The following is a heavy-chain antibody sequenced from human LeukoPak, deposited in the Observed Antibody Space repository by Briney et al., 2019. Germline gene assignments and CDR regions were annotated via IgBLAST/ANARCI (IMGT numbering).Heavy chain of an antibody. D-gene: IGHD2-15*01. CDR1: GFTFDDYG. CDR2: INWNGGST. CDR3: ARSVAASRDY. J-gene: IGHJ4*02. Sequence: GGSLRLSCAASGFTFDDYGMSWVRQAPGKGLEWVSGINWNGGSTGYADSVRGRFTISRDNAKDSLYLQMNSLRAEDTALYYCARSVAASRDYWGQGTLVTVSS. V-gene: IGHV3-20*04.